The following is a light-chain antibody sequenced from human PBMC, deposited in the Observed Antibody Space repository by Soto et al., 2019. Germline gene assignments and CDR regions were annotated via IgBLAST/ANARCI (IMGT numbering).Light chain of an antibody. CDR1: SSDIGVYNY. V-gene: IGLV2-14*01. CDR3: SSYTTTSTVV. J-gene: IGLJ2*01. CDR2: DVS. Sequence: QSALTQPASVSGSPGQSITISCTGTSSDIGVYNYVSWYQQHPGKAPKLMIYDVSNRPSGVPNRFSGSKSGNTASLTISGLQAEDEADYYCSSYTTTSTVVFGGGTKLTVL.